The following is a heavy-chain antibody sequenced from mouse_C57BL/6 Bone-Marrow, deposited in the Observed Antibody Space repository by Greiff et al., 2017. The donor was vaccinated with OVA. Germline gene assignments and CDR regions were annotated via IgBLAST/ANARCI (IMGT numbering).Heavy chain of an antibody. D-gene: IGHD2-2*01. CDR3: ARAIYYGYEIWFAY. V-gene: IGHV2-9-1*01. CDR2: IWTGGGT. Sequence: QVQLKESGPGLVAPSQSLSITCTVSGFSLTSYAISWVRQPPGKGLEWLGVIWTGGGTNYNSALKYRLTISKENSKSQVFLKMNSLQTDDTARYYCARAIYYGYEIWFAYWGQGTLVTVSA. CDR1: GFSLTSYA. J-gene: IGHJ3*01.